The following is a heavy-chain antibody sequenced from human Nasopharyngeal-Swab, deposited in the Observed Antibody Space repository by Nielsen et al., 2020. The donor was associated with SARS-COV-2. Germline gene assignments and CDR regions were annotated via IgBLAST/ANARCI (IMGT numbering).Heavy chain of an antibody. J-gene: IGHJ4*02. CDR1: GYTFTSYN. Sequence: ASVKVSCKASGYTFTSYNMHWVRQAHGQGLEWMGIITPSGGSTNYAQKFQGRVTMTSDTSTSTVYMYLSSLRSEDTAVYYCARDGPGGWFLDYWGQGTLVTVSS. V-gene: IGHV1-46*01. CDR3: ARDGPGGWFLDY. D-gene: IGHD6-19*01. CDR2: ITPSGGST.